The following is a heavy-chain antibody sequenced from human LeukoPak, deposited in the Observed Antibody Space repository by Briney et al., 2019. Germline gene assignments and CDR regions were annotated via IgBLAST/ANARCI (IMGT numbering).Heavy chain of an antibody. CDR1: GFTFDDYA. V-gene: IGHV3-9*01. CDR2: ISWNSGSI. CDR3: AKADIPNYYDISGSGYYYYYYMDV. Sequence: GGSLRLSCAASGFTFDDYAMHWVRQAPGKGLEWVSGISWNSGSIGYADSVKGRFTISRDNAKNSLYLQMNSLRTEDTALYYCAKADIPNYYDISGSGYYYYYYMDVWGKGTTVTISS. J-gene: IGHJ6*03. D-gene: IGHD3-22*01.